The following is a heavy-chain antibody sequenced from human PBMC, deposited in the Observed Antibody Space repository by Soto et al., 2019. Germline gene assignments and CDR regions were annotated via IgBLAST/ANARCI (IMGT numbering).Heavy chain of an antibody. D-gene: IGHD2-2*01. CDR3: ASGGRNVVVPAATPTYYYYYGMDV. J-gene: IGHJ6*02. V-gene: IGHV1-69*01. CDR2: IIPIFGTA. Sequence: QVQLVQSGAEVKKPGSSVMVSCKASGGTFSSYAISWVRQAPGQGLEWMGGIIPIFGTANYAQKFQGRVTITADESTSTAYMELSSLRSEDTAVYYCASGGRNVVVPAATPTYYYYYGMDVWGQGTTVTVSS. CDR1: GGTFSSYA.